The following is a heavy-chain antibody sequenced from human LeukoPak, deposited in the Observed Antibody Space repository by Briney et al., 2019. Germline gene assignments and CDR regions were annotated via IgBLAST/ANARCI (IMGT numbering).Heavy chain of an antibody. J-gene: IGHJ4*02. V-gene: IGHV4-39*01. CDR2: IYYSGST. CDR3: ARQEYYYGSGSYHPPYYFDY. CDR1: GGSIITSSYY. Sequence: SETLSLTCTVSGGSIITSSYYWGWIRQPPGKGLEWIGSIYYSGSTYYNPPLESRVTISVDTSKNQFSLKLSSVTAADTAVYYCARQEYYYGSGSYHPPYYFDYWGQGTLVTVSS. D-gene: IGHD3-10*01.